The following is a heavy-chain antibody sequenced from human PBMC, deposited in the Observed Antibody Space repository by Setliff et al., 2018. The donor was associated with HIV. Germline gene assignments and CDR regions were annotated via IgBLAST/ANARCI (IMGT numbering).Heavy chain of an antibody. CDR2: IYHSGST. D-gene: IGHD2-21*02. V-gene: IGHV4-38-2*02. CDR1: GYSISSGYY. CDR3: ARHDGTYCGGDCYLLGYFDL. Sequence: SETLSLTCTVSGYSISSGYYWGWIRQPPGKGLEWIGSIYHSGSTYYNPSLKSRVTISVDTSKNQFSLNLSSVTAADTAVYYCARHDGTYCGGDCYLLGYFDLWGRGTLVTVSS. J-gene: IGHJ2*01.